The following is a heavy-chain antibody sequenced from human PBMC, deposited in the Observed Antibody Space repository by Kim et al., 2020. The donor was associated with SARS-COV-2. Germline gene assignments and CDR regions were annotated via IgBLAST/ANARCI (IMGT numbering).Heavy chain of an antibody. CDR3: ARGKHSGSYFRDYYYYYGMDV. V-gene: IGHV6-1*01. CDR1: GDSVSSNSAA. D-gene: IGHD1-26*01. J-gene: IGHJ6*02. CDR2: TYYRSKWYN. Sequence: SQTLSLTCAISGDSVSSNSAAWNWIRQSPSRGLEWLGRTYYRSKWYNDYAVSVKSRITINPDTSKNQFSLQLNSVTPEDTAVYYCARGKHSGSYFRDYYYYYGMDVWGQGTTVTVSS.